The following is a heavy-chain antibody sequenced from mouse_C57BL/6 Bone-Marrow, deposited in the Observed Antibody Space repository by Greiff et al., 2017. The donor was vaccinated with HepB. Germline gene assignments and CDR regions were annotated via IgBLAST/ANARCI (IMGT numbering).Heavy chain of an antibody. Sequence: EVKLVESGGGLVKPGGSLKLSCAASGFTFSDYGMHWVRQAPEKGLEWVAYISSGSSTIYYADTVKGRFTISRDNAKNTLFLQMTSLRSEDTAMYYCARRYYGRGSPWFAYWGQGTLVTVSA. D-gene: IGHD1-1*01. CDR3: ARRYYGRGSPWFAY. V-gene: IGHV5-17*01. CDR2: ISSGSSTI. CDR1: GFTFSDYG. J-gene: IGHJ3*01.